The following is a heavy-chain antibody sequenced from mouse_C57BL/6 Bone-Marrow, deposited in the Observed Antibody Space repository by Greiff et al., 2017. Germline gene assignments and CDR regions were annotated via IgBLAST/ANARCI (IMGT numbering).Heavy chain of an antibody. Sequence: QVQLQQPGAELVMPGASVKLSCKASGYTFTSYWMHWVKQRPGQGLEWIGEIDPSASSTNYNQKFKGKSTLTVDKSSSTAYMQLSSLTSEDSAVYDCARPTTVVAKGYFDVWGTGTTVTVSS. CDR2: IDPSASST. CDR1: GYTFTSYW. J-gene: IGHJ1*03. V-gene: IGHV1-69*01. CDR3: ARPTTVVAKGYFDV. D-gene: IGHD1-1*01.